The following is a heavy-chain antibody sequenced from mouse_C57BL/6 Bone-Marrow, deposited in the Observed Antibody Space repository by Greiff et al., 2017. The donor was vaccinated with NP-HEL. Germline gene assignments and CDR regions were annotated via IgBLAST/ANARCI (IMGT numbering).Heavy chain of an antibody. Sequence: EVKLVESGGGLVKPGGSLKLSCAASGFTFSSYAMSWVRQTPEKRLEWVATISDGGSYTYYPDNVKGRFTISRDNAKNNLYLQMSHLKSEDTAMYYCARGGGEDYDWFAYWGQGTLVTVSA. CDR1: GFTFSSYA. D-gene: IGHD2-4*01. CDR2: ISDGGSYT. V-gene: IGHV5-4*03. J-gene: IGHJ3*01. CDR3: ARGGGEDYDWFAY.